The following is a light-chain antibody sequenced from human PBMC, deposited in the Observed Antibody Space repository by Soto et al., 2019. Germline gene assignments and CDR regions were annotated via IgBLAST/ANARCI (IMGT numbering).Light chain of an antibody. V-gene: IGLV6-57*02. CDR1: SGSIASNY. CDR3: QSYDSSNKV. CDR2: EDN. Sequence: NFMLTQPHSVSGSPGKTVTISCTGSSGSIASNYVQWYQQRPGSAPTTVIYEDNQRPSGVPDRFSGSIDSSSNSASLTISGLKTEDEADYYCQSYDSSNKVFGGGTKLTVL. J-gene: IGLJ2*01.